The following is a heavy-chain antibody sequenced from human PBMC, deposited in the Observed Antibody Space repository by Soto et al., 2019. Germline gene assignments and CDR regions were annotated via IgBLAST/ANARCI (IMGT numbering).Heavy chain of an antibody. CDR3: ARDETGDSYYYYYGMDV. CDR1: GGTFNTYN. CDR2: ILPIFGTT. J-gene: IGHJ6*02. Sequence: QVQLVQSGAEVKKPGSSVKVSCKASGGTFNTYNINWVRQAPGKGLEGMGGILPIFGTTNYAQRFQGRVTITADDSTSTAYMELSSLRSEDTAVYYCARDETGDSYYYYYGMDVWGQGTTVTVTS. V-gene: IGHV1-69*01. D-gene: IGHD7-27*01.